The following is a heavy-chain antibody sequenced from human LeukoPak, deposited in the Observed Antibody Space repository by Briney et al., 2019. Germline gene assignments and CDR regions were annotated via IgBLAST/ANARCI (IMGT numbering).Heavy chain of an antibody. V-gene: IGHV4-31*03. Sequence: SETLSLTCTVSGGSISDAAYYWSWIRQHPGEGLEWIGYIYYSGSTSYNPSLKSRVTISVDTSKNQFSLKLTSVTAADTAVYYCASFHSYYNVFDYWGQGTLVTVSS. CDR1: GGSISDAAYY. CDR2: IYYSGST. D-gene: IGHD3-10*01. J-gene: IGHJ4*02. CDR3: ASFHSYYNVFDY.